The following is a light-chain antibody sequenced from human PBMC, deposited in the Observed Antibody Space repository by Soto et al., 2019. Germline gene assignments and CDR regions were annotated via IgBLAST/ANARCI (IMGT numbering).Light chain of an antibody. Sequence: QSVLSQPPSASEAPGQRVTISCTANNSNIGSNYVHWYQQFPGMAPHLLIYMNNQRPSGGAHRFSGSTSGTSAALAISGLRYDDEADYYCSTWDKNLGRPVFGGGTKLTVL. CDR3: STWDKNLGRPV. CDR2: MNN. J-gene: IGLJ3*02. CDR1: NSNIGSNY. V-gene: IGLV1-47*01.